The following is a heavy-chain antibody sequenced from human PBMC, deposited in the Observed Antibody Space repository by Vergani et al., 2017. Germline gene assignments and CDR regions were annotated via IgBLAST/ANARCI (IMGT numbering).Heavy chain of an antibody. CDR2: ISYDGSNK. J-gene: IGHJ4*02. V-gene: IGHV3-30*18. CDR3: AKDLRGTYYDFWSGYYRVHDYFDD. D-gene: IGHD3-3*01. CDR1: GFTFSSYG. Sequence: QVQLVESGGGVVQPGRSLRLSCAASGFTFSSYGMHWVRQAPGKGLEWVAVISYDGSNKYYADSVKGRFTISRDNSKNTLYLQMNSLRAEDTAVYYCAKDLRGTYYDFWSGYYRVHDYFDDWGQGTLVTVSS.